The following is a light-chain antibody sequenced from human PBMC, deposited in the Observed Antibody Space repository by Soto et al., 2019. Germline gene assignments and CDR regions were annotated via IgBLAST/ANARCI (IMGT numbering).Light chain of an antibody. CDR1: SSDVGGYNY. V-gene: IGLV2-14*03. CDR2: DVS. CDR3: CSYTSSRTPGV. Sequence: QPALNQPASVSGSPGHSLTISCTGTSSDVGGYNYVSWYQQHPGKAPKLIIYDVSDRPSGISTRFSASKSGNTASLTISGLQAEKEADYYCCSYTSSRTPGVLGTGTKVTFL. J-gene: IGLJ1*01.